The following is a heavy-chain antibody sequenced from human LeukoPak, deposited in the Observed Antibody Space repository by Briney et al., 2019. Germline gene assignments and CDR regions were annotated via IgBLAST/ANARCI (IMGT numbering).Heavy chain of an antibody. CDR2: ISSNSKSI. D-gene: IGHD3-22*01. J-gene: IGHJ4*02. CDR1: GGSFSGYY. V-gene: IGHV3-11*06. CDR3: AREGIPAYYDRSGYFNY. Sequence: LSLTCAVYGGSFSGYYWSWIRQAPGRGLEWVSSISSNSKSINYADSVKGRFTISRDNANNSVFLQMNSLRAEDTAVYYCAREGIPAYYDRSGYFNYWGQGSLVTVSS.